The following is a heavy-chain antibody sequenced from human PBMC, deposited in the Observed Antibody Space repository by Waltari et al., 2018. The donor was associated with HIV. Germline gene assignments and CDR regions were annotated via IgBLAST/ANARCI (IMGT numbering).Heavy chain of an antibody. Sequence: QVQLQESGPGLLKPSETLSLTCTVSGGSISGYYWNWIRQPPGKGLEWIGYVYYSGSTIYNPSLKTRVTISLDTPKNQFYLKMNSATAADTAVYYCARSRTGYGGTDSWGQGTLVTVSS. J-gene: IGHJ5*02. CDR2: VYYSGST. CDR3: ARSRTGYGGTDS. D-gene: IGHD5-12*01. CDR1: GGSISGYY. V-gene: IGHV4-59*01.